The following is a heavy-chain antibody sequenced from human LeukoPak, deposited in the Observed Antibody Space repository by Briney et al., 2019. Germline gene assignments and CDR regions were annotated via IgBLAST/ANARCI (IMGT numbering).Heavy chain of an antibody. D-gene: IGHD3-22*01. CDR2: MNPNSGNT. CDR3: ARGWYDSSGYRYYFDY. J-gene: IGHJ4*02. V-gene: IGHV1-8*01. Sequence: GASVKVSCKASGYTFTSYDINWVRQATGQGLEWMGWMNPNSGNTGYAQKFQGRVTMTRNTSISTAYMELSSLRSEDTAVYYCARGWYDSSGYRYYFDYWGQGTLVTVSS. CDR1: GYTFTSYD.